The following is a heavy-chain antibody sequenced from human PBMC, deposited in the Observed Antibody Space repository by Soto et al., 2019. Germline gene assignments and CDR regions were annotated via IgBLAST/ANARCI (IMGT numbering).Heavy chain of an antibody. J-gene: IGHJ6*02. CDR1: GDSVSSNSAA. CDR3: ARTVARDYYYKGVDV. D-gene: IGHD6-19*01. V-gene: IGHV6-1*01. CDR2: TYYRSQWYN. Sequence: QVQLQQSGPGLVKPSQTLSLTCVISGDSVSSNSAAWNWIRQSPSRGLEWLGRTYYRSQWYNEYAVSVKGRILINPDTSKNQFSLQLSSVTPEDTAVYYCARTVARDYYYKGVDVWGQGTTVTVSS.